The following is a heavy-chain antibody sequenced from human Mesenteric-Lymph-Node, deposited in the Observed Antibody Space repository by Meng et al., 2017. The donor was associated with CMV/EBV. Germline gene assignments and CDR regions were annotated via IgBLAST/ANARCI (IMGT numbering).Heavy chain of an antibody. CDR3: ARAVVPAAILYYYYGMDV. V-gene: IGHV3-7*01. J-gene: IGHJ6*02. CDR2: IKQDGSEK. CDR1: GFTLSSYW. Sequence: GGSLRLSCAASGFTLSSYWMSWVRQAPGKGLEWVANIKQDGSEKYYVDSVKGRFTISRDNAKNSLYLQMNSLRAEDTAVYYCARAVVPAAILYYYYGMDVWGQGTTVTVSS. D-gene: IGHD2-2*02.